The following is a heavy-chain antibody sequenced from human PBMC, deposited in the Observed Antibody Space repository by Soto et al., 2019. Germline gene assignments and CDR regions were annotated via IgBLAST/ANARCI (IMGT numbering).Heavy chain of an antibody. CDR1: GFTFSSYW. J-gene: IGHJ6*02. CDR2: IKQDGSEK. Sequence: PGGSLRLSCAASGFTFSSYWMSWVRQAPGKGLEWVANIKQDGSEKYYVDSVKGRFTISRDNAKNSLYLQMNSLRAEDTAVYYCAREGFRGVMSYYGIDVWGQGSTVTVSS. V-gene: IGHV3-7*04. D-gene: IGHD3-16*01. CDR3: AREGFRGVMSYYGIDV.